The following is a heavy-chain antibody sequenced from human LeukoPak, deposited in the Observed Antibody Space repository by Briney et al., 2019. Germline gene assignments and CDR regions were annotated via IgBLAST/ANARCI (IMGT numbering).Heavy chain of an antibody. CDR2: IYYSGSM. CDR1: GGSISSSSYY. J-gene: IGHJ3*02. Sequence: PSETLSLTCTVSGGSISSSSYYWGWIRQPPGKGLEWIGTIYYSGSMFYNPSLKSRVTISVDTSKNQFSLKLSSVTAADTAVYYCARAGIAARPDAFDIWGQGTMVTVSS. CDR3: ARAGIAARPDAFDI. D-gene: IGHD6-6*01. V-gene: IGHV4-39*01.